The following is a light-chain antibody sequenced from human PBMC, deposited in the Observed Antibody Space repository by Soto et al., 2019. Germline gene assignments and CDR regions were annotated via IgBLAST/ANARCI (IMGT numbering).Light chain of an antibody. CDR1: QRVXSN. CDR2: AAS. J-gene: IGKJ4*02. V-gene: IGKV3-20*01. Sequence: IVMTQSASTLSVSPGERATLSCRASQRVXSNFAWYQRKPGQAPRLLXDAASSRATGIPDRLSGSGSGTDFTPTISRREPDDVAVYYCQQYGSSPRTFGGGTKVDIK. CDR3: QQYGSSPRT.